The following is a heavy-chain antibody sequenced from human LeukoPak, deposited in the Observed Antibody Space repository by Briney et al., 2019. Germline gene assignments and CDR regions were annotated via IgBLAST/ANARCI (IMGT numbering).Heavy chain of an antibody. D-gene: IGHD2-21*02. V-gene: IGHV3-23*01. J-gene: IGHJ4*02. CDR2: ISSSGGNT. CDR3: AKDLDVGVRTAAMGRRVVVTAGPDY. Sequence: GGSLRLSCTASGFTFSSYAMSWVRQAPGKGLEWVSTISSSGGNTYYADPVKGRLTISRDNSKNTLYLQMNSLRDEDTAVYYCAKDLDVGVRTAAMGRRVVVTAGPDYWGQGTLVTVSS. CDR1: GFTFSSYA.